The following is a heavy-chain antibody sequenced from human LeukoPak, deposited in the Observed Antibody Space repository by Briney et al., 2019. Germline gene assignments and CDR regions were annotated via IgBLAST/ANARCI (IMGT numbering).Heavy chain of an antibody. J-gene: IGHJ4*02. CDR2: IYYSGST. CDR1: GGSISSSSYY. V-gene: IGHV4-39*01. CDR3: ATYGYSYGLDY. Sequence: SETLSLTCTVSGGSISSSSYYWGWIRQPPGKGLEWIGSIYYSGSTYYNPSLKSRVTISVHTSKNQFSLKLSSVTAADTAVYYCATYGYSYGLDYWGQGTLVTVSS. D-gene: IGHD5-18*01.